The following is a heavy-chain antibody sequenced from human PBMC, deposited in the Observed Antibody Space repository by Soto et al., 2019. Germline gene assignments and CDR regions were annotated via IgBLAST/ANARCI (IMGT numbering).Heavy chain of an antibody. D-gene: IGHD2-15*01. CDR2: INPNSGGT. CDR3: ARERSTADIPPDDFDI. Sequence: ASVKVSFKASGYTFTGYYMHWVRQAPGQGLEWMGWINPNSGGTNYAQKFQGWVTMTRDTSISTAYMELSRLRSDDTAVYYCARERSTADIPPDDFDIWGQGTMVTVSS. V-gene: IGHV1-2*04. CDR1: GYTFTGYY. J-gene: IGHJ3*02.